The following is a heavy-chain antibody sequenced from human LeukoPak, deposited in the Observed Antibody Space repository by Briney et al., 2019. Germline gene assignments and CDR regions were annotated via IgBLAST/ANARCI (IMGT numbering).Heavy chain of an antibody. V-gene: IGHV4-59*01. J-gene: IGHJ4*02. Sequence: SETLSLTCTVSGGSISSYYWSWIRRPPGKGLEWIAYIYSSGSTKYNPFLKSRVTISVDTSKNQFSLKLSSVTAADTAVYYCARVTGYMIEDYFDYWGQGTLLTVSS. CDR3: ARVTGYMIEDYFDY. CDR1: GGSISSYY. D-gene: IGHD3-9*01. CDR2: IYSSGST.